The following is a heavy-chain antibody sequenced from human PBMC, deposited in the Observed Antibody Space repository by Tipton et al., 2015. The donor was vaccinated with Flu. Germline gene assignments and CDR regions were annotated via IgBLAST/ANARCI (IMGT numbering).Heavy chain of an antibody. D-gene: IGHD3-22*01. CDR1: GYSISSGYY. CDR2: IYQTGST. V-gene: IGHV4-38-2*02. CDR3: ARIAWTSDSSSYFLDY. Sequence: TLSLTCTVSGYSISSGYYWGWIRQPPGKGLEWIGSIYQTGSTYYNSSLKSRVTISLDMSKNQFSLNLSSVTAADTAVYYCARIAWTSDSSSYFLDYWGQGTLVTVSS. J-gene: IGHJ4*02.